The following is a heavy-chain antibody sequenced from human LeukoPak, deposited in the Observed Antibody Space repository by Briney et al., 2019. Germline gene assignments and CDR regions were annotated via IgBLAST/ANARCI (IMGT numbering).Heavy chain of an antibody. CDR2: ISSSGSI. CDR3: TREGYGGTSDAFDI. CDR1: GFTFSTYE. D-gene: IGHD4-23*01. Sequence: GGSLRLSCATSGFTFSTYEMDWVRQAPGKGLEWVSYISSSGSIYYTDSVKGRFTISRDNAKNSLYLQMNSLRAEDTAIYYCTREGYGGTSDAFDIWGQGTMVTVSS. J-gene: IGHJ3*02. V-gene: IGHV3-48*03.